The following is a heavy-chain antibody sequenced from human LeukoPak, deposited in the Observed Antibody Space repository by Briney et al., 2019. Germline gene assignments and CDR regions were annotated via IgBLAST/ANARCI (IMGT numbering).Heavy chain of an antibody. J-gene: IGHJ4*02. CDR3: AREVIAAVDY. V-gene: IGHV1-2*02. CDR1: GGTFSSYA. D-gene: IGHD6-13*01. CDR2: INPNSGGT. Sequence: ASVKVSCKASGGTFSSYAISWVRQAPGQGLEWMGWINPNSGGTNYAQKFQGRVTMTRDTSISTAYMELSRLRSDDTAVYYCAREVIAAVDYWGQGTLVTVSS.